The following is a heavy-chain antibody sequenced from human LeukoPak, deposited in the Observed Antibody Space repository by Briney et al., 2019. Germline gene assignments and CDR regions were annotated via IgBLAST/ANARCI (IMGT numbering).Heavy chain of an antibody. J-gene: IGHJ4*02. CDR1: GFTFSNYW. V-gene: IGHV3-74*01. D-gene: IGHD3-22*01. Sequence: GGSLRLSCAASGFTFSNYWMHWVRQAPGKGLVWVSRINSDGINTSYADSVKSRFTISRDNAKNTLNLQMNSLRAEDTAVYYCARGRYDSSGYYPIFDYWGQGTLVTVTS. CDR3: ARGRYDSSGYYPIFDY. CDR2: INSDGINT.